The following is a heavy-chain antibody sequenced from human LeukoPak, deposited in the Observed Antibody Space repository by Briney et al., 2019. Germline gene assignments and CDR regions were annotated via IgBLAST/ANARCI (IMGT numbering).Heavy chain of an antibody. V-gene: IGHV3-23*01. CDR1: GFTFSSYA. CDR2: ISGSGGST. Sequence: PGGSLRLSCAASGFTFSSYAMSWVRQAPGKGLEWVSAISGSGGSTYYADSAKGRFTISRDNSKNTLYLQMNSLKAEDTAVYYCAKEGDYDNYFDYWGQGTLVTVSS. D-gene: IGHD4-17*01. CDR3: AKEGDYDNYFDY. J-gene: IGHJ4*02.